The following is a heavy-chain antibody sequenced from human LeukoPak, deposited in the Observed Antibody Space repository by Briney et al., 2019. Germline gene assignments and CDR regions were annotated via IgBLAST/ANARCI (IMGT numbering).Heavy chain of an antibody. Sequence: GSSVKVSCKASGGTFSSYAISWVRQAPGQGLEWMGGIIPIFGTANYAQKFQGRVTITADESTSTAYMELSSLRSDDTAVYYCARDGSGSYYYYYYYMDVWGKGTTVTVSS. CDR1: GGTFSSYA. J-gene: IGHJ6*03. CDR2: IIPIFGTA. CDR3: ARDGSGSYYYYYYYMDV. V-gene: IGHV1-69*01. D-gene: IGHD3-10*01.